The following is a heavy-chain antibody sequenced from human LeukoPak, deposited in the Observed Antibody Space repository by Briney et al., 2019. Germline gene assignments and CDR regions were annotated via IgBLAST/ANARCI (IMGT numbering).Heavy chain of an antibody. CDR3: ARDAYSSSWYNYYAFDI. J-gene: IGHJ3*02. V-gene: IGHV4-4*07. CDR1: LGSISSYY. Sequence: SETLSLTCTVSLGSISSYYWSWIRQPAGKGLEWIGRIYTSGSTNYNPSLKSRVTMSVDTSKKQFSLKLSSVTDADTAGYYCARDAYSSSWYNYYAFDIWGQGTMVTVSS. CDR2: IYTSGST. D-gene: IGHD6-13*01.